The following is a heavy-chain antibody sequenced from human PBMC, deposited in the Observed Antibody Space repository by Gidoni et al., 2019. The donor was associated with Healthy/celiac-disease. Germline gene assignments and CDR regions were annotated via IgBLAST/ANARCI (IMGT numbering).Heavy chain of an antibody. CDR2: SIPIFGTA. J-gene: IGHJ6*02. CDR1: GCAFRSHA. D-gene: IGHD2-2*02. Sequence: QVQLVQSRAEVKRPGSSVKVSCKASGCAFRSHAISWVRHATGQGPEWLGGSIPIFGTANYAQECQGRVTITADESTSTAYMELSSLRSEDTAVYYCARGGRPLYGSSTSCYKGYGMDVWGQGTTVTVSS. V-gene: IGHV1-69*01. CDR3: ARGGRPLYGSSTSCYKGYGMDV.